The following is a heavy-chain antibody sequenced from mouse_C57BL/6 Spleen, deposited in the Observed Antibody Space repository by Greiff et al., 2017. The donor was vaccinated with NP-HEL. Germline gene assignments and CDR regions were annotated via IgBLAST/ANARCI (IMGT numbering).Heavy chain of an antibody. CDR1: GYTFTDYE. CDR2: IDPETGGT. D-gene: IGHD1-1*01. J-gene: IGHJ3*01. V-gene: IGHV1-15*01. Sequence: QVQLKESGAELVRPGASVTLSCKASGYTFTDYEMHWVKQTPVHGLEWIGAIDPETGGTAYNQKFKGKAILTADKSSSTAYMELRSLTSEDSAVYYCTRHYYGSSYYAYWGQRTLVTVSA. CDR3: TRHYYGSSYYAY.